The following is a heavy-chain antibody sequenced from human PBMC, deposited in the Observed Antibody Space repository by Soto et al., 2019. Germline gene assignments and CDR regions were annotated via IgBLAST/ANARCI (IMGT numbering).Heavy chain of an antibody. CDR3: ARGRRSFTIFGVVPYYFDY. CDR1: GGSFSGYS. V-gene: IGHV4-34*01. CDR2: INHSGST. J-gene: IGHJ4*02. Sequence: QVQLQQWGAGLLKSSETLSLTCAVYGGSFSGYSWSWIRQSPGKGLECVGEINHSGSTNYNPSLKSRVTISVDPSKNQFSLKLSSVTAADTAVYDCARGRRSFTIFGVVPYYFDYWGQGTLVTVSS. D-gene: IGHD3-3*01.